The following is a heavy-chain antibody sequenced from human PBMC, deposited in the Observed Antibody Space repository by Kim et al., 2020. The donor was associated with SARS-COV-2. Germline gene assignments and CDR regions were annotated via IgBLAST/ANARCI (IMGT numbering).Heavy chain of an antibody. CDR3: ARARISCGGDCRYGMDV. CDR1: GGSISSYY. Sequence: SETLSLTCTVSGGSISSYYWSWIRQPPGKGLEWIGYIYYSGSTNYNPSLKSRVTISVDTSKNQFSLKLSSVTAADTAVYYCARARISCGGDCRYGMDVWGQGTTVTVSS. CDR2: IYYSGST. D-gene: IGHD2-21*02. J-gene: IGHJ6*02. V-gene: IGHV4-59*08.